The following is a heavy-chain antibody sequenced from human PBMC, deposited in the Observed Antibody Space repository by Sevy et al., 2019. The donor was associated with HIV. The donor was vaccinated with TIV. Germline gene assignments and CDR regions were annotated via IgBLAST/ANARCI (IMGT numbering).Heavy chain of an antibody. CDR1: GFTFSSYW. Sequence: GGSLRLSCAASGFTFSSYWMSWVRQAPGKGLEWVANIKQDGSEKYYVDSVKGRFTISRNNAKNSLYLQMNSLRAEDTAVYYCAIDRLGGSGGYYYFYYYYYGIDVWGQGTTVTVSS. CDR3: AIDRLGGSGGYYYFYYYYYGIDV. D-gene: IGHD3-22*01. CDR2: IKQDGSEK. V-gene: IGHV3-7*01. J-gene: IGHJ6*02.